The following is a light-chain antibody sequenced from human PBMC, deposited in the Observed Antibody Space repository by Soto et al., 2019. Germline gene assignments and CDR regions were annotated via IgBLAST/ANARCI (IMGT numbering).Light chain of an antibody. V-gene: IGLV2-8*01. J-gene: IGLJ2*01. CDR3: SSYAGSNIVL. Sequence: QSALTQPPSASGSPGQSVTISCTGTSSDVGGYNYVSWYQQHPDKAPKVMIYEVSKRPSGVPDRFSGSKSGNTASLTVSGLQAEDEADYYCSSYAGSNIVLFGGGTKLTVL. CDR1: SSDVGGYNY. CDR2: EVS.